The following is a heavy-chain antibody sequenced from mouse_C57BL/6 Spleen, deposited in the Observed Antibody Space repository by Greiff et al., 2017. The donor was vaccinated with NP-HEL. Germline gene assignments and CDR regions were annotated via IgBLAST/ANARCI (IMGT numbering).Heavy chain of an antibody. CDR3: ARDYDYFWYFDV. J-gene: IGHJ1*03. V-gene: IGHV5-17*01. D-gene: IGHD2-4*01. CDR2: ISSGSSTI. Sequence: EVKVVESGGGLVKPGGSLKLSCAASGFTFSDYGMHWVRQAPEKGLEWVAYISSGSSTIYYADTVQGRFTISRDNAKNTLFLQMTSLRSEDTAMYYCARDYDYFWYFDVWGTGTTVTVSS. CDR1: GFTFSDYG.